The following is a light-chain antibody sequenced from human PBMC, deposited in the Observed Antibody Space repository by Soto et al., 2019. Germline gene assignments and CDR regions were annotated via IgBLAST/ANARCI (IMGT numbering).Light chain of an antibody. CDR3: LQHSSYPRT. J-gene: IGKJ4*01. Sequence: DIQMTQSPSDMSASVGDSGTITCRGSQGISKYLAWFQQKPGKDPKRLIYAASRLHSGVPARFSGSGSGTEFTLTISSLQPEDFATYYCLQHSSYPRTFGGGTKVEIK. CDR1: QGISKY. CDR2: AAS. V-gene: IGKV1-17*03.